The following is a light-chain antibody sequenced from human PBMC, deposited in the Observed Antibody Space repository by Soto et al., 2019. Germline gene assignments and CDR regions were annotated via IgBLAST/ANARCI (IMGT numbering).Light chain of an antibody. Sequence: EIVLTQSPATLTFSPGETSSLSCRAIQSIRSLLAWYQHKPGQATRLLTYDASNRATGIPARLSGSGSGTDFTLTISSLEPEDFAVYHCQQRSNWPHALSFGGGTKVDIK. CDR2: DAS. CDR1: QSIRSL. J-gene: IGKJ4*01. CDR3: QQRSNWPHALS. V-gene: IGKV3-11*01.